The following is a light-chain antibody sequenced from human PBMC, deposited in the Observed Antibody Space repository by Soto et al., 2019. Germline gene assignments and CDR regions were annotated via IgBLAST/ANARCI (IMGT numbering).Light chain of an antibody. CDR3: QQYNSYMYT. CDR2: KAS. V-gene: IGKV1-5*03. Sequence: DIQMTQSPSTLSASVGDRVTITCRASQSISSWLAWYQQKPGKAPKLLIYKASSLESGVPSRFSGSGSGTEFPLTISSLQPDDFATYYCQQYNSYMYTFRQGTKLEIK. J-gene: IGKJ2*01. CDR1: QSISSW.